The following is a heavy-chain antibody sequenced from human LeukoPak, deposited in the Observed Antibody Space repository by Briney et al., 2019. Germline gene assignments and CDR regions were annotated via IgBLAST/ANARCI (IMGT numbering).Heavy chain of an antibody. J-gene: IGHJ6*03. CDR1: GSPFTNYD. D-gene: IGHD3-10*01. CDR2: MNPNRGNT. Sequence: ASVQVSCQASGSPFTNYDINWVRPATGQGLEWMGWMNPNRGNTGYSQKFQGRGTKTRNTSTSTAYMELSSLRSEDTAVYYCARGLTIWFGESDYYYYYMDVWGRGTTVTVSS. V-gene: IGHV1-8*01. CDR3: ARGLTIWFGESDYYYYYMDV.